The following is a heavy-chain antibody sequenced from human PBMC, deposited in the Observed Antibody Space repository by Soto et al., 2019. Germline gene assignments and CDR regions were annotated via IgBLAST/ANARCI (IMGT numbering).Heavy chain of an antibody. CDR2: MYHSGST. CDR1: GGSISSGGYS. J-gene: IGHJ5*02. Sequence: SETLSLTCAVSGGSISSGGYSWSWIRQPPGKGLEWIGYMYHSGSTSYNPSLETGVTISVDTSKNQFSLKLTSVTPADTAIYYCARVKRSTSRLDPWGQGTLVTVSS. CDR3: ARVKRSTSRLDP. D-gene: IGHD1-26*01. V-gene: IGHV4-30-2*01.